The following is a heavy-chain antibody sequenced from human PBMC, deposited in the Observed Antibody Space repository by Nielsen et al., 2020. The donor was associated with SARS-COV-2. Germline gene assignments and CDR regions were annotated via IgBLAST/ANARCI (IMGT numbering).Heavy chain of an antibody. V-gene: IGHV3-23*01. D-gene: IGHD3-10*01. J-gene: IGHJ4*02. Sequence: GESLKISCVASGFTFSTYAMTWVRQAPGKGLEWVSVISGSGGGSHYSDSVKGRFTISRDNSKNTLFLQMNTLRAEDTAVYYCAKHRGSPLLDFDYWGQGTLVTVSS. CDR3: AKHRGSPLLDFDY. CDR2: ISGSGGGS. CDR1: GFTFSTYA.